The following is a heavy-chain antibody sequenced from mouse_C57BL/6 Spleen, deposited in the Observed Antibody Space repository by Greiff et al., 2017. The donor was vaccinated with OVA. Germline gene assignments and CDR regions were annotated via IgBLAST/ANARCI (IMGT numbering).Heavy chain of an antibody. CDR1: GYSITSGYY. Sequence: EVKLMESGPGLVKPSQSLSLTCSVTGYSITSGYYWNWIRQFPGNKLEWMGYISYDGSNNYNPSLKNRISITRDTSKNQFFLKLNSVTTEDTATYYCARSDYGSSLYYYAMDYWGQGTSVTVSS. CDR3: ARSDYGSSLYYYAMDY. CDR2: ISYDGSN. V-gene: IGHV3-6*01. J-gene: IGHJ4*01. D-gene: IGHD1-1*01.